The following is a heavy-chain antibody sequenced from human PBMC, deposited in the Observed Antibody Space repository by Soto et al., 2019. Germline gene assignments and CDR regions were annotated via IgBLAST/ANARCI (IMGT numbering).Heavy chain of an antibody. CDR2: INAGNGNT. Sequence: GASVKVSCKASGYTFTSYAMHWVRQAPGQRLEWMGWINAGNGNTKYSQKFQGRVTITRDTSASTAYMELSSLRSEDTAVYYCASAFRGYSYGNYYNYGMDVWGQGTTVTVSS. CDR3: ASAFRGYSYGNYYNYGMDV. V-gene: IGHV1-3*01. J-gene: IGHJ6*02. CDR1: GYTFTSYA. D-gene: IGHD5-18*01.